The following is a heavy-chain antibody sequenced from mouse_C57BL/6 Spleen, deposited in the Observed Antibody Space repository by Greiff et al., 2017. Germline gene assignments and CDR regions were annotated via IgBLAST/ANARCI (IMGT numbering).Heavy chain of an antibody. CDR1: GYTFTDYN. D-gene: IGHD2-4*01. V-gene: IGHV1-18*01. CDR3: ARMENYDYDGWYFDV. CDR2: INPNNGGT. J-gene: IGHJ1*03. Sequence: EVQGVESGPELVKPGASVKIPCKASGYTFTDYNMDWVKQSHGKSLEWIGDINPNNGGTIYNQKFKGKATLTVDKSSSTAYMELRSLTSEDTAVYYCARMENYDYDGWYFDVWGTGTTVTVSS.